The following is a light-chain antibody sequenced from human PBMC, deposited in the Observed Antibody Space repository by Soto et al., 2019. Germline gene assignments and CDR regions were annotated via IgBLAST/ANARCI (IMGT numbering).Light chain of an antibody. Sequence: EIVLTQSPGTLSLSPGERATLSCRASQSVSSSYLAWYQQKPGQAPRLLIYGASSRATGIPDRFSGSGSGTAFTLTISRLEPEDFAVYYCQHYGSTPLTFGGGNKVEIK. CDR3: QHYGSTPLT. CDR1: QSVSSSY. CDR2: GAS. J-gene: IGKJ4*01. V-gene: IGKV3-20*01.